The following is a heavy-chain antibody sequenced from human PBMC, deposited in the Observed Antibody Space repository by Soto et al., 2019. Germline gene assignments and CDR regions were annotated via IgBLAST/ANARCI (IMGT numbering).Heavy chain of an antibody. D-gene: IGHD3-16*01. Sequence: SVKVSCKASGGTFSRYGISWVRQAPGQGLEWMGGIIPIFGTANYAQKFQGRVTITADESTSTAYMELSSLRSEDTAVYYCARGGEVSYYYGMDVWGQGTTVTVSS. CDR1: GGTFSRYG. CDR3: ARGGEVSYYYGMDV. J-gene: IGHJ6*02. V-gene: IGHV1-69*13. CDR2: IIPIFGTA.